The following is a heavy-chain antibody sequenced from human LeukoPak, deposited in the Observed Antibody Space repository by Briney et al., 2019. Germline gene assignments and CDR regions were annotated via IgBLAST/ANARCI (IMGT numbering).Heavy chain of an antibody. D-gene: IGHD3-9*01. V-gene: IGHV1-46*01. Sequence: ASVKVSCKASGYTFTGYYMHWVRQAPGQGLEWMGIINPSGGSTSYAQKFQGRVTMTRDMSTSTVYMELSSLRSEDTAVYYCASAGYDILTGYYNDYWGQGTLVTVSS. J-gene: IGHJ4*02. CDR3: ASAGYDILTGYYNDY. CDR2: INPSGGST. CDR1: GYTFTGYY.